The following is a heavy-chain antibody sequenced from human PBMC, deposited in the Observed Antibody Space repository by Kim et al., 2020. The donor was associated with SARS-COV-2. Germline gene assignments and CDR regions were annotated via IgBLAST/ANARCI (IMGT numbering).Heavy chain of an antibody. CDR1: GFTFSSYG. Sequence: GGSLRLSCAASGFTFSSYGMHWVRQAPGKGLEWVAVISYDGSNKYYADSVKCRFTISRDNSKNTLYLQMNSLRAEDTAVYYCAKDAQSSGCDYWGQGTLVTVSS. J-gene: IGHJ4*02. D-gene: IGHD3-22*01. CDR2: ISYDGSNK. V-gene: IGHV3-30*18. CDR3: AKDAQSSGCDY.